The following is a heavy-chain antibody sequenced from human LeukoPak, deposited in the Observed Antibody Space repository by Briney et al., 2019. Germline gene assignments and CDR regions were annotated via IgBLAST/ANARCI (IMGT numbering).Heavy chain of an antibody. CDR2: NSVSGGST. CDR3: AKHYYGSGSYYDAFDI. J-gene: IGHJ3*02. CDR1: RFIFSSYA. D-gene: IGHD3-10*01. V-gene: IGHV3-23*01. Sequence: PGGWLSLSCAACRFIFSSYAMSEVRPPPGKGGEGVSANSVSGGSTYYADSVKGRFTISRDNSKNTLYLQMNSLRAEDTAVYYCAKHYYGSGSYYDAFDIWGQGTMVTVSS.